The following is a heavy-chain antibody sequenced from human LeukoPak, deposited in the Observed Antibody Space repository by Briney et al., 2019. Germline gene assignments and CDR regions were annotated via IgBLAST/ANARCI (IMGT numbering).Heavy chain of an antibody. Sequence: TSETLSLTCTVSGGSISTYYWSWIRQPPGRGLEWIGYIYLSGTTMYTPSLKSRVTISVDTSKNQFFLKMSSVTAADTAVYYCARHIGGGIEDMDVWGTGTTVTVSS. CDR1: GGSISTYY. D-gene: IGHD3-16*02. CDR3: ARHIGGGIEDMDV. CDR2: IYLSGTT. J-gene: IGHJ6*03. V-gene: IGHV4-59*08.